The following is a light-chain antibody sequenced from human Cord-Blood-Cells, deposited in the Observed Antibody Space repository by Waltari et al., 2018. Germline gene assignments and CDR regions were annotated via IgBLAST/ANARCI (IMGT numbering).Light chain of an antibody. CDR1: PSVVYSSNNKNY. Sequence: DIVMTQSPDSLAVSLGARATTNCKSSPSVVYSSNNKNYLDWYQQKPGQPPKLLIYWASTRESGVPDRFSGSGSGTDFTLTISSLQAEDVAVYYCQQYYSTPYTFGQGTKLEIK. CDR2: WAS. J-gene: IGKJ2*01. CDR3: QQYYSTPYT. V-gene: IGKV4-1*01.